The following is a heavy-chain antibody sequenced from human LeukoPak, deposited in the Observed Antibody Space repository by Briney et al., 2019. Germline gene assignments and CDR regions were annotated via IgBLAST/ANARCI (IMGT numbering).Heavy chain of an antibody. CDR2: ICHNGAT. D-gene: IGHD3-10*01. J-gene: IGHJ4*02. CDR3: ARVPPGSWVSYFDY. CDR1: GASMINYC. V-gene: IGHV4-59*08. Sequence: PSETLSLTCSVSGASMINYCWNWLRRPPGRGLEWIGYICHNGATNSYPSLKSRVTISVDTSKNQFSLKLSSVTAADTAVYYCARVPPGSWVSYFDYWGQGTLVTVSS.